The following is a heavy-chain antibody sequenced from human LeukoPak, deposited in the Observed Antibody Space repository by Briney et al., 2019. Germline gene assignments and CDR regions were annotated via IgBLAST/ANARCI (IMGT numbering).Heavy chain of an antibody. V-gene: IGHV3-30*18. D-gene: IGHD6-13*01. J-gene: IGHJ5*02. CDR3: AKDSLYSSSWYGVNWLDP. CDR2: LSYDGSNT. Sequence: PGGSLRLSCAASGFTFSSYGIHWVRQAPGKGLEWVAVLSYDGSNTYYADYVKGRITISRDNSKNTLYLQMNSLRAEDTAVYYCAKDSLYSSSWYGVNWLDPWGQGTLVTVSS. CDR1: GFTFSSYG.